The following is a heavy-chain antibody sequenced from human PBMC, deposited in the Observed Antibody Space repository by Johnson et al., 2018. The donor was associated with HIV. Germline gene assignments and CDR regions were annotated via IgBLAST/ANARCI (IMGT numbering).Heavy chain of an antibody. D-gene: IGHD3-10*01. CDR1: GFTFSSYA. Sequence: VQLMESGGGLVQPGGSLRLSFAASGFTFSSYAMSWVRQAPGKGLEWVSAISGSGGSTYYADSVKGRFTISRDNSKNTLYLQMNSLRSEDTAVYYCARERATLWFRASGAAFDIWGQGTMVTVSS. CDR2: ISGSGGST. J-gene: IGHJ3*02. CDR3: ARERATLWFRASGAAFDI. V-gene: IGHV3-23*01.